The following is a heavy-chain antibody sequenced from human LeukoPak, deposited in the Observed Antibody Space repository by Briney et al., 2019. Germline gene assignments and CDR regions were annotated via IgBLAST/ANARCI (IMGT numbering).Heavy chain of an antibody. CDR1: GYSISSGYY. Sequence: SETLSLTCAVSGYSISSGYYWGWIRQPPGKGLEWIGSIYHSGSTYYNPSLKSRVTISVDTSKNQFSLKLSSVTAADTAVYHCARIQLWFVSGYNWFDPWGQGTLVTVSS. V-gene: IGHV4-38-2*01. CDR3: ARIQLWFVSGYNWFDP. CDR2: IYHSGST. D-gene: IGHD5-18*01. J-gene: IGHJ5*02.